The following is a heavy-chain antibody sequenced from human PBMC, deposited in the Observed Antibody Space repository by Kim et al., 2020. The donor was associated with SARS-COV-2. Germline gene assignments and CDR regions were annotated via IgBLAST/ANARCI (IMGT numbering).Heavy chain of an antibody. D-gene: IGHD6-13*01. J-gene: IGHJ4*02. Sequence: SETLSLTCGVYGGSFSGYYWSWIRQPPGKGLEWIGEISHSGSTNYNPSLKSRVTISEDTSKNQFSLKLNSVTAADTAVYYCARGPGIATAANYWGQGTLVTVSS. CDR1: GGSFSGYY. CDR2: ISHSGST. V-gene: IGHV4-34*01. CDR3: ARGPGIATAANY.